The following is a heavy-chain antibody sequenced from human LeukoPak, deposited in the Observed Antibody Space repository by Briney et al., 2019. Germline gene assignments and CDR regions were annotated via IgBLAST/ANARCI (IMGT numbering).Heavy chain of an antibody. CDR3: ARTYYDFWSGYYRELYYYYMDV. CDR2: INPNSGGT. D-gene: IGHD3-3*01. CDR1: GYTFTGYY. J-gene: IGHJ6*03. Sequence: GASVKVSCKASGYTFTGYYMHWVRQAPGQGLEWMGWINPNSGGTNYAQKFQGRVTMTRDTSTGTAYMELSRLRSDDTAVYYCARTYYDFWSGYYRELYYYYMDVWGKGTTVTVSS. V-gene: IGHV1-2*02.